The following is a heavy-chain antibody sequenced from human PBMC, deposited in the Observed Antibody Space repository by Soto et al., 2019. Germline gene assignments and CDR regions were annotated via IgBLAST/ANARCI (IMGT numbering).Heavy chain of an antibody. CDR1: GFTFGSYA. CDR2: ISYDGSNK. V-gene: IGHV3-30-3*01. J-gene: IGHJ5*02. CDR3: ASSGGPRGWFDP. Sequence: GGSLRLSCAASGFTFGSYAMHWVRQAPGKGPEWVAVISYDGSNKYYADSVKGRFTISRDNSKNTLYLQMNSLRAEDTAVYYCASSGGPRGWFDPWGQGTLVTVSS. D-gene: IGHD2-15*01.